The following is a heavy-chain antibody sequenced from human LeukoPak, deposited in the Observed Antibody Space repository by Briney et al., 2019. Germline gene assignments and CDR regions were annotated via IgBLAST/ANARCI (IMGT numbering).Heavy chain of an antibody. J-gene: IGHJ5*02. Sequence: AASVKVSCKTSGYYSTGHYIQWVRQVPGQGFEWMGWINPNGGAKNYARRFQGRVTLTTDTSSSTADMELSSLRFDDTAVYFCARVGAGSRFDVADHWGQGTLVTVTS. V-gene: IGHV1-2*02. CDR3: ARVGAGSRFDVADH. CDR1: GYYSTGHY. CDR2: INPNGGAK. D-gene: IGHD1-26*01.